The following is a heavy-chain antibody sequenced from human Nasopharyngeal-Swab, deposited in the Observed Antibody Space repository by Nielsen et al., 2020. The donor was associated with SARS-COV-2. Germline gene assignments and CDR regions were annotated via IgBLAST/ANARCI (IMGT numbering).Heavy chain of an antibody. Sequence: GALKIPFATSWFTFSDSAIHWVRQASGKGPEWVCRIRSKGNTYATAYAASVKGRFIIFRDDPTNTAYLQMNSLKTEDTAVYYCTRCGGGCYSGRDYWGQGTLVTVSS. V-gene: IGHV3-73*01. J-gene: IGHJ4*02. CDR1: WFTFSDSA. CDR3: TRCGGGCYSGRDY. D-gene: IGHD2-15*01. CDR2: IRSKGNTYAT.